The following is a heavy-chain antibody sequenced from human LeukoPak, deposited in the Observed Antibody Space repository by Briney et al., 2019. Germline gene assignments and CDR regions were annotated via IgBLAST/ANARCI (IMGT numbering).Heavy chain of an antibody. Sequence: PSETLSLTCAVSGYSISSGYYWGWIRQPPGQGLEWIGSIYHSGSTYYNPSLKSRVTISVDTSKNQFSLKLSSVTAADTAVYYCRSTDTAMGPFDYWGQGTLVTVSS. J-gene: IGHJ4*02. CDR1: GYSISSGYY. CDR2: IYHSGST. D-gene: IGHD5-18*01. V-gene: IGHV4-38-2*01. CDR3: RSTDTAMGPFDY.